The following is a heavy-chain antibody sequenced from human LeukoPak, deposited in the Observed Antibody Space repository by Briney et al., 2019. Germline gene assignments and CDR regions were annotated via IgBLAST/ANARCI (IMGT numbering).Heavy chain of an antibody. CDR1: GFTFSNYW. CDR3: ARDRSPGNFDY. D-gene: IGHD3-10*01. J-gene: IGHJ4*02. CDR2: INSDGINT. V-gene: IGHV3-74*01. Sequence: GGSLRLSCAASGFTFSNYWMHWVRQAPGKGLVWVSRINSDGINTSYADSVKGRFTISRDNAKNSLYLQMNSLRAEDTAVYYCARDRSPGNFDYWGQGTLVTVSS.